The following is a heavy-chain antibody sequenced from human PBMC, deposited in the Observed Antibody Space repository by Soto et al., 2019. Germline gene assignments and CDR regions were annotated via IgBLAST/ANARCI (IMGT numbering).Heavy chain of an antibody. Sequence: SATLSITCTVSGGSISSYYWSWIRQPPGKGLEWIGYIYYGGSTNYNPSLKSRVTISVDTSKNQFSLKLSSVTAADTAVYYCARGGYSSSFWWFDPWGQGTLVTVSS. CDR3: ARGGYSSSFWWFDP. CDR2: IYYGGST. CDR1: GGSISSYY. V-gene: IGHV4-59*01. J-gene: IGHJ5*02. D-gene: IGHD6-13*01.